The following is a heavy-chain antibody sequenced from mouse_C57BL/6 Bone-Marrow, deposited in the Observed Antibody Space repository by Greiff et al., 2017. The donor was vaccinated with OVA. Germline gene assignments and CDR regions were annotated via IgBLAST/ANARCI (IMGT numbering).Heavy chain of an antibody. CDR1: GYTFTSYW. D-gene: IGHD2-2*01. Sequence: VQLQQPGAELVKPGASVKLSCKASGYTFTSYWMHWVKQRPGQGLEWIGMIHPNSGSTNYNEKFKSKATLTVVKSSSTAYMQLSSLTSEDSAVYYCARKGGYVWYFDVWGTGTTVTVSS. V-gene: IGHV1-64*01. CDR3: ARKGGYVWYFDV. J-gene: IGHJ1*03. CDR2: IHPNSGST.